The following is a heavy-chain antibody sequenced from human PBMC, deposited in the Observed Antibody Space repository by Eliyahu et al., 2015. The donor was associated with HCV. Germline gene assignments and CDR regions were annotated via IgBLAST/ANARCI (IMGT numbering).Heavy chain of an antibody. J-gene: IGHJ6*02. CDR2: MXGSGGNT. D-gene: IGHD3-9*01. Sequence: EVHLVGSGGDLVQPGGSLRLSCTASGFTFSSYAMXWVRXAPGKGLGWVSSMXGSGGNTYYADSVKGRFSISRDNSKNTLYLQMNSLRVEDTAVYYCAKAATLFDSLTGWGDYSGMDVWGQGTTVTVSS. V-gene: IGHV3-23*04. CDR1: GFTFSSYA. CDR3: AKAATLFDSLTGWGDYSGMDV.